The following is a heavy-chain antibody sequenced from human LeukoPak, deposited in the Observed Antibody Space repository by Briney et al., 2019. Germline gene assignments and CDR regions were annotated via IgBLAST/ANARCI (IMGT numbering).Heavy chain of an antibody. CDR1: GYTFTSYG. V-gene: IGHV1-18*01. CDR3: ARDSPNMVRGVITYYYYGMDV. Sequence: ASVKVSCKASGYTFTSYGISWVRQAPGQGLEWMGWISAYNGNTNYAQKLQGRVTVTTDTSTSTAYMELRSLRSDDTAVYYCARDSPNMVRGVITYYYYGMDVWGQGTTVTVSS. CDR2: ISAYNGNT. J-gene: IGHJ6*02. D-gene: IGHD3-10*01.